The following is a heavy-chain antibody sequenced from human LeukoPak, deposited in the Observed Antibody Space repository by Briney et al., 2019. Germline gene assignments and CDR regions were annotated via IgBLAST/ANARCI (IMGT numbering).Heavy chain of an antibody. CDR3: TKDLNVGDLGYFDY. Sequence: GGSLRLSCAASGFTFSSYAMSWVRQAPGKGLEGVSAIDGSGGSTYYADSVKGRFTISRDNSRNTLDLQMDSLRAEDTAVYYCTKDLNVGDLGYFDYWGQGTLVTVSS. D-gene: IGHD2-8*01. J-gene: IGHJ4*02. CDR1: GFTFSSYA. CDR2: IDGSGGST. V-gene: IGHV3-23*01.